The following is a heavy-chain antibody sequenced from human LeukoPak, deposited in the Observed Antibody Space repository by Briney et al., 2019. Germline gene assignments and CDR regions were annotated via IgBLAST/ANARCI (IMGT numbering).Heavy chain of an antibody. CDR1: GGTFSSYA. CDR3: ARSSRGHFHYYYYGMDV. D-gene: IGHD6-25*01. V-gene: IGHV1-69*13. CDR2: IIPIFGTA. Sequence: SVKVSCKASGGTFSSYAISWVRQAPGPRLESMGGIIPIFGTANYAQNFQGRVTITADESTSTAYMELSSLRSEDTAVYYCARSSRGHFHYYYYGMDVWGQGTTVTVSS. J-gene: IGHJ6*02.